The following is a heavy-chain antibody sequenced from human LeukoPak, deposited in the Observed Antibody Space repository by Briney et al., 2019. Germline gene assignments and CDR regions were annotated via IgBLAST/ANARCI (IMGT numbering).Heavy chain of an antibody. CDR1: GFTFSSYG. CDR2: IKQDGSEK. V-gene: IGHV3-7*01. D-gene: IGHD4-11*01. Sequence: GGSLRLSCAASGFTFSSYGMHWVRQAPGKGLEWVANIKQDGSEKHYVDSVKGRFTISRDNAKNSLYLQMSSLRAEDTAVYYCTRVEETATTAAIIRKYSYYYYYMDVWGKGNTVTVSS. J-gene: IGHJ6*03. CDR3: TRVEETATTAAIIRKYSYYYYYMDV.